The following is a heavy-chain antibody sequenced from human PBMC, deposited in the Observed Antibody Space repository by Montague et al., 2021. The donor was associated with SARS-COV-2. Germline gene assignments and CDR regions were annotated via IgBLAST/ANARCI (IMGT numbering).Heavy chain of an antibody. J-gene: IGHJ4*02. Sequence: SETLSLTCAVSGGSFSDYHWTWIRQSPGEGLEWIGQINHGGSTKYNPSLKSRVTISIDTSKKQFSLKLTSVTAADTAVYYCAREVSIMVRGRRRFDYWGQGTSVTVSS. V-gene: IGHV4-34*01. CDR1: GGSFSDYH. CDR2: INHGGST. CDR3: AREVSIMVRGRRRFDY. D-gene: IGHD3-10*01.